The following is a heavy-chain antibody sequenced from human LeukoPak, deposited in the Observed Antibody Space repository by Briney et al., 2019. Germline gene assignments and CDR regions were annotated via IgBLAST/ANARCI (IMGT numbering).Heavy chain of an antibody. CDR2: VNPNGGGT. Sequence: ASVKVSCKASGYTFTGHYMHRVRQAPGQGLEWMGWVNPNGGGTNYAQKFQGRVTVTRDTSISTAYMELSRLRSDDTAVYYCARDDVLTGPHSGGGTSEEFDPWGQGTLVTVSS. D-gene: IGHD3-9*01. J-gene: IGHJ5*02. V-gene: IGHV1-2*02. CDR3: ARDDVLTGPHSGGGTSEEFDP. CDR1: GYTFTGHY.